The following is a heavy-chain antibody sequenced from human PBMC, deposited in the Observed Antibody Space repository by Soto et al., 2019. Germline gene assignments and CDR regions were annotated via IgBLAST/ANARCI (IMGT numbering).Heavy chain of an antibody. CDR2: IYRGRAT. V-gene: IGHV3-53*01. Sequence: EVQLVESGGGLIQPGGSLRLSCAVSGFSVSNTYMSWVRQAPGKGLEWISVIYRGRATYYADSVKGRFTISRDDSRNTVYLQMNSLTTEDTAVYLCARDRSDSSRADSFDIWGQGTMVTVSS. CDR3: ARDRSDSSRADSFDI. CDR1: GFSVSNTY. D-gene: IGHD6-25*01. J-gene: IGHJ3*02.